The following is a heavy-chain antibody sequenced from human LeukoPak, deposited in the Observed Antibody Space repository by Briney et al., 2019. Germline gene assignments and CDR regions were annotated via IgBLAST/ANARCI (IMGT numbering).Heavy chain of an antibody. V-gene: IGHV4-38-2*02. CDR2: IYHSGST. D-gene: IGHD1-26*01. J-gene: IGHJ4*02. Sequence: PSETLSLTCTVSGYSISSGYYWGWIRQPPGKGLEWIRYIYHSGSTYYNPSLKSRVTISVDMSKNQFSLKLSSVTAADTAVYYCARDGRAFDYWGQGTLVTVSS. CDR3: ARDGRAFDY. CDR1: GYSISSGYY.